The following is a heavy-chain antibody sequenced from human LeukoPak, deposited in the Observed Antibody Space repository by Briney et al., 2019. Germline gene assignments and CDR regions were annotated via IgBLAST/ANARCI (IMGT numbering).Heavy chain of an antibody. CDR1: GGSFGDYY. J-gene: IGHJ4*02. D-gene: IGHD3-10*01. V-gene: IGHV4-34*01. Sequence: PSETLSLTCAVYGGSFGDYYWSWIRQPPGKGLEWIGEINHSGSTNYNPSLTSRVTISVDMSKNQFSLKLSSVTAADTAVYYCAGPGAGDLDYWGQGTLVTVSS. CDR3: AGPGAGDLDY. CDR2: INHSGST.